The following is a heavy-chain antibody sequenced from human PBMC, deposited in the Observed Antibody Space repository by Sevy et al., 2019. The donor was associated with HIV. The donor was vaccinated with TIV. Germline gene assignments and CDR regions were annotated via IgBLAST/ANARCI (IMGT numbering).Heavy chain of an antibody. V-gene: IGHV3-23*01. D-gene: IGHD4-17*01. CDR3: RATGSVTTFHDY. J-gene: IGHJ4*02. CDR2: LSDSGGST. Sequence: GGSLRLSCAASGFIFNSYVMSWVRQAPGKGLEWVSALSDSGGSTYYADSVKGRFTITRDNSRNTLYLQMNSLRAEDTAVYSCRATGSVTTFHDYWGQGTLVTVSS. CDR1: GFIFNSYV.